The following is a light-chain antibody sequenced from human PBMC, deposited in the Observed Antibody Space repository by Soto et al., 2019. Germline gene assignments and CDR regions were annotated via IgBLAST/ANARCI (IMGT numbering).Light chain of an antibody. CDR3: QQYGRSPMFT. J-gene: IGKJ2*01. Sequence: EIVLTQSPGTLSLSPGDIATLSCRASQSVSSNYLAWYQQKPGQAPRLLIYGASRGAAGIPDRFSGSESGTDLTLTISRLEPEDFAVYFCQQYGRSPMFTFGQGTKLEVK. V-gene: IGKV3-20*01. CDR1: QSVSSNY. CDR2: GAS.